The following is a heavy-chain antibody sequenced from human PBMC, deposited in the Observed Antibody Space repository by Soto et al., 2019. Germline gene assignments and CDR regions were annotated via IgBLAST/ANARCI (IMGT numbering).Heavy chain of an antibody. CDR2: IYHSGST. D-gene: IGHD1-26*01. J-gene: IGHJ4*02. CDR3: ARGLITGSSYSGGWYYFDY. Sequence: SETLYITYAVSGGSIRRSNWWSRVRQPPGKGLEWIGEIYHSGSTNYNPSLKSRVIISMHTSNDQFSLELTSVTAADTAVYYCARGLITGSSYSGGWYYFDYWGQGTQVT. CDR1: GGSIRRSNW. V-gene: IGHV4-4*02.